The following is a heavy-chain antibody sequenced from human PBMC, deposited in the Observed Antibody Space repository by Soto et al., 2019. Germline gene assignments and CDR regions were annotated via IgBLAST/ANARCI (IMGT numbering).Heavy chain of an antibody. CDR3: ATQTGTVPNFADH. V-gene: IGHV1-2*02. J-gene: IGHJ4*02. CDR2: INPNTGGT. Sequence: QVQLVQSGAEVKKPGASVMVSCKTSGYTFTDFYINWVRQAPGQGLEWMGWINPNTGGTKPSPRFQCRVTLTRDTSITTAYMELTRLTSEDTAVYFCATQTGTVPNFADHWGQGTLVTVSS. D-gene: IGHD1-1*01. CDR1: GYTFTDFY.